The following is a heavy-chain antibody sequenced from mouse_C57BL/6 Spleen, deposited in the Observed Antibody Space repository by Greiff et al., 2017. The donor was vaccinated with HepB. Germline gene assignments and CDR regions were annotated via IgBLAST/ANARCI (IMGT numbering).Heavy chain of an antibody. Sequence: VQLQQSGAELVKPGASVKLSCKASGYTFTEYTLPWVKQRSGQGLEWIGWFYPGSGSIKYNEKFKDKATLTADKSSSTVYMELSRLTSEDSAVYFCARHEDRGDWEDYAMDYWGQGTSVTVSS. CDR3: ARHEDRGDWEDYAMDY. D-gene: IGHD4-1*01. CDR1: GYTFTEYT. CDR2: FYPGSGSI. J-gene: IGHJ4*01. V-gene: IGHV1-62-2*01.